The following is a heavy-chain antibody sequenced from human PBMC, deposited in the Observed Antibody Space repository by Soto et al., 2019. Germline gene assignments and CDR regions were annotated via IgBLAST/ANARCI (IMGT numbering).Heavy chain of an antibody. CDR3: AGGDRGVGATTGY. CDR1: GGTFSSYA. Sequence: QVQLVQSGAEVKKPGSSVKVSCKASGGTFSSYAISWVRQAPGQGLEWMGGIIPIFGTANYAQKFQGRVTITADESTRAAYMELGSLRTEDTAGYYGAGGDRGVGATTGYWGQGTLVTVSS. CDR2: IIPIFGTA. V-gene: IGHV1-69*01. D-gene: IGHD1-26*01. J-gene: IGHJ4*02.